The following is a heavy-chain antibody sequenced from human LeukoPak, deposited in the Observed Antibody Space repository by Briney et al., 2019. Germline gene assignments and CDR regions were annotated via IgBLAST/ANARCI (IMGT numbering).Heavy chain of an antibody. CDR2: IIPIFGTA. J-gene: IGHJ3*02. V-gene: IGHV1-69*05. Sequence: GASVKVSCKASGGTFSSYAISWVRQAPGQGLEWMGGIIPIFGTANYAQKFQGRVTITTDESTSTAYMELSSLRSEDTAVYYCARRGCSSTSCLVDAFDIWGQGTMVTVSS. CDR1: GGTFSSYA. CDR3: ARRGCSSTSCLVDAFDI. D-gene: IGHD2-2*01.